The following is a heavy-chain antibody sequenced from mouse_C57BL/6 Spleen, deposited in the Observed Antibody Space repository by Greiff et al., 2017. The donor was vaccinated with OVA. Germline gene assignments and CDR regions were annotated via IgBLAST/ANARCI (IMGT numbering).Heavy chain of an antibody. CDR1: GYTFTDYY. CDR3: ASYYYGSSSFDY. J-gene: IGHJ2*01. Sequence: EVQLQQSGPELVKPGASVKISCKASGYTFTDYYMNWVKQSHGKSLEWIGDINPNNGGTSYNQKFKGKATLTVDKSSSTAYMELRSLTSEDSAVYYCASYYYGSSSFDYWGQGTTLIVSS. D-gene: IGHD1-1*01. V-gene: IGHV1-26*01. CDR2: INPNNGGT.